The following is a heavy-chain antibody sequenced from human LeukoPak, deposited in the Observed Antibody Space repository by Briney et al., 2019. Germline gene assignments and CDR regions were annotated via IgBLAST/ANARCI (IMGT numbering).Heavy chain of an antibody. D-gene: IGHD4-23*01. CDR2: INHSGST. CDR3: ARLGGGNSGFDY. CDR1: GGSVSGYY. J-gene: IGHJ4*02. Sequence: SETLSLTCTVSGGSVSGYYWSWIRQPPGKGLEWIGEINHSGSTNYNPSLKSRVTISVDTSKNQFFLKLSSVTAADTAMYYCARLGGGNSGFDYWGQGTLVTVSS. V-gene: IGHV4-34*01.